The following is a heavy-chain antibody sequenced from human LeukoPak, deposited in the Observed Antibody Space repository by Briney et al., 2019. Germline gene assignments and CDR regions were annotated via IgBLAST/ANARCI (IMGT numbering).Heavy chain of an antibody. Sequence: SETLSLTCTVSGGSISSYYWSWIRQPPGKGLEWIGYIYYSGSTNYNPSLKSRVTISVDTSKNQFSLKLSSVTAADTAVYYCAGYDSSGYRAWGQGTLVTVSS. CDR1: GGSISSYY. V-gene: IGHV4-59*12. CDR2: IYYSGST. CDR3: AGYDSSGYRA. J-gene: IGHJ5*02. D-gene: IGHD3-22*01.